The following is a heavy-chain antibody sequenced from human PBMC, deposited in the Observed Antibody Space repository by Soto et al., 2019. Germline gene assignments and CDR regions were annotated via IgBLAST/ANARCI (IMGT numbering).Heavy chain of an antibody. CDR2: IYYSGST. CDR3: ARDGGAAVTNDAFDI. J-gene: IGHJ3*02. D-gene: IGHD4-17*01. V-gene: IGHV4-61*01. Sequence: QVQLQESGPGLVKPSETLSLTCTVSGGSVSSGSYYWSWIRQPPGKGLEWIGYIYYSGSTNYNPSRQRRGTISVDTSKNQVSLKLSSVTAADTAVYYCARDGGAAVTNDAFDIWGQGTMVTVSS. CDR1: GGSVSSGSYY.